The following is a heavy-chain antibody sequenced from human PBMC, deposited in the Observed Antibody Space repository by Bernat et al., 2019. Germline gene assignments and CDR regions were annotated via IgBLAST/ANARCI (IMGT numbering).Heavy chain of an antibody. D-gene: IGHD3-16*01. CDR2: INQDGSAT. V-gene: IGHV3-7*03. Sequence: EVQLVDSGGGLVQPGGSLRLSCAASGFTFSSDYITWVRQAPGKGLEWVANINQDGSATYYADSVKGRFIISRDNARTSVYLQMGSLRTEDTAIYYCGKGFGPENWGHGTLVTVSS. J-gene: IGHJ4*01. CDR1: GFTFSSDY. CDR3: GKGFGPEN.